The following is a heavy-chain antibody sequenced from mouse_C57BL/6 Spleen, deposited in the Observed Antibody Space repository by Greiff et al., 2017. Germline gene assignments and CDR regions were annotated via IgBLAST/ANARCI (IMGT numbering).Heavy chain of an antibody. J-gene: IGHJ4*01. CDR1: GYTFTSYW. D-gene: IGHD2-3*01. CDR2: IYPGSGST. V-gene: IGHV1-55*01. Sequence: QVQLQQPGAELVKPGASVKLSCKASGYTFTSYWITWVKQRPGKGLEWIGDIYPGSGSTNYNEQFKSKATLTVDTSSSTAYMQLSSLTSEDSAVYDCARGDDGDYRAMGYWGQGTSVTVSS. CDR3: ARGDDGDYRAMGY.